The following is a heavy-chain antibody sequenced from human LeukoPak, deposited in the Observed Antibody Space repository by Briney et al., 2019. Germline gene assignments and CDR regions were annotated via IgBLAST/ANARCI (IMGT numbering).Heavy chain of an antibody. CDR1: GGSISSSSYY. CDR3: ARVRCSGGGCPYYYYYYYMDV. J-gene: IGHJ6*03. D-gene: IGHD2-15*01. V-gene: IGHV4-39*07. CDR2: IYYSGST. Sequence: PSETLSLTCTVSGGSISSSSYYWGWVRQPPGKGLEWIGSIYYSGSTYYNPSLKSRVTISVDTSKNQFSLKLSSVTAADTAVYYCARVRCSGGGCPYYYYYYYMDVWGKGTTVTVSS.